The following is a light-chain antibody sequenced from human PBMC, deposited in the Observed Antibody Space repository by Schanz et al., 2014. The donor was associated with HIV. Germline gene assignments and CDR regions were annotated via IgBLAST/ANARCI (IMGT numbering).Light chain of an antibody. V-gene: IGKV1-27*01. CDR1: QGMSND. J-gene: IGKJ2*01. Sequence: DIQLTQSPSSLSASVGDRVTITCRASQGMSNDLAWYQQKPGKVPKLLSYAASTLQSGVPSRFSGSGSGTEFILTISSLQPDDSATYYCQQYKNSSPYTFGQGTKVEI. CDR3: QQYKNSSPYT. CDR2: AAS.